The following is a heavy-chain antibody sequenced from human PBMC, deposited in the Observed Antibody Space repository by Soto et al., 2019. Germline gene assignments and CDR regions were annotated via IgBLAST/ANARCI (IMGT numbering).Heavy chain of an antibody. CDR1: GYTFRNYG. CDR2: ISAYNGNT. J-gene: IGHJ3*01. CDR3: ARDGRQFVPNSDNFEV. V-gene: IGHV1-18*01. D-gene: IGHD6-6*01. Sequence: QVQLVQSGAELKKPGASVKVSCKASGYTFRNYGINWVRQAPGQGLEGMGWISAYNGNTKYAQKFQGRVTMATDTPTSTAYMELRSLNSDDTAVYYCARDGRQFVPNSDNFEVWGQGTTVTVSA.